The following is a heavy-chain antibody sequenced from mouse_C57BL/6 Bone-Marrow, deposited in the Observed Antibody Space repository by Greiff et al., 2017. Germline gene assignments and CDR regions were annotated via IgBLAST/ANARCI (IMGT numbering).Heavy chain of an antibody. Sequence: QVQLQQSGAELVMPGASVKLSCKASGYTFTSYWMHWVKQRPGQGLEWIGEIDPSDSYTNYNQKFKGKSTLTVDKSSSTAYMQLSSLTSEDSAVYYCARRGFITTVPYWYFDVWGTGTTVTVSS. CDR1: GYTFTSYW. CDR3: ARRGFITTVPYWYFDV. J-gene: IGHJ1*03. D-gene: IGHD1-1*01. V-gene: IGHV1-69*01. CDR2: IDPSDSYT.